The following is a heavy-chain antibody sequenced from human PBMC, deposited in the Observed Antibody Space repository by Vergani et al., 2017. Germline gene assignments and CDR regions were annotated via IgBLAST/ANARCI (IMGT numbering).Heavy chain of an antibody. CDR3: ARDYDYTWGSYRYFDY. CDR2: IKQDGSEK. D-gene: IGHD3-16*02. J-gene: IGHJ4*02. Sequence: VQLVESGGGVVQPGGSLRLSCAASGFTFSSYWMSWVRQAPGKGLEWVANIKQDGSEKYYVDSVKGRFTISRDNAKNSLYLQMNSLRAEDTAVYYCARDYDYTWGSYRYFDYWGQGTLVTVSS. V-gene: IGHV3-7*01. CDR1: GFTFSSYW.